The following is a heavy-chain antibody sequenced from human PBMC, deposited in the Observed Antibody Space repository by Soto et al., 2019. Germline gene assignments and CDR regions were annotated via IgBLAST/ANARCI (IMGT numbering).Heavy chain of an antibody. CDR1: GFTFSSYG. Sequence: HPGGSLRLSCAASGFTFSSYGMHWVRQAPGKGLEWVAGISYDGSNKYYADSVKGRFTISRDNSKNTLYLQMNSLRAEDTAVYYCSKDWPAVADLPGVLDYWGQGTLVTVTS. J-gene: IGHJ4*02. V-gene: IGHV3-30*18. CDR2: ISYDGSNK. CDR3: SKDWPAVADLPGVLDY. D-gene: IGHD6-19*01.